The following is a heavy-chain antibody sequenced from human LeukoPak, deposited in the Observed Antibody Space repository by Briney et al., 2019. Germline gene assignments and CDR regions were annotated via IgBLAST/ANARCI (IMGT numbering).Heavy chain of an antibody. CDR3: ARERVTTTAFDI. D-gene: IGHD5-12*01. Sequence: GGSLRLSCAASGFTVSSNYMTWVRQAPGQGLEWVSVIYFGGTTYYADSVKGRFTISRDNSKNTVYLQMNSLRVEDTAVYYCARERVTTTAFDIWGQGTMVTVSS. V-gene: IGHV3-53*01. CDR1: GFTVSSNY. CDR2: IYFGGTT. J-gene: IGHJ3*02.